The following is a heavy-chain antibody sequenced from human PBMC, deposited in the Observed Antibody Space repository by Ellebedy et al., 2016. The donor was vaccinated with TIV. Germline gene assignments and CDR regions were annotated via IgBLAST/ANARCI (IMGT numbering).Heavy chain of an antibody. CDR1: GGSISRYY. D-gene: IGHD1-1*01. J-gene: IGHJ3*02. Sequence: SETLSLTCSVSGGSISRYYWTWIRQPPGKGLEWIGYIYYTGNTDYSPSLKSRVTMAVDRSRNQISLKLNSVTAADTAMYYCARDSKNGWAFDIWGQGTMVTV. CDR3: ARDSKNGWAFDI. V-gene: IGHV4-59*01. CDR2: IYYTGNT.